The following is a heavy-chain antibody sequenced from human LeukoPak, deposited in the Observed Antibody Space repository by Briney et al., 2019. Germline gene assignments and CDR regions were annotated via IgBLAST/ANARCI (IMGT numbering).Heavy chain of an antibody. Sequence: ASETLSLTCAVYGGSFSGYYWSWIRQPPGKGLEWIGEINHSGSTNYNPSLKSRVTISVDTSKNQFSLKLSSVTAADTAVYYCARFSTGTSLDYWGQGTLVTASS. CDR2: INHSGST. J-gene: IGHJ4*02. D-gene: IGHD3-9*01. V-gene: IGHV4-34*01. CDR3: ARFSTGTSLDY. CDR1: GGSFSGYY.